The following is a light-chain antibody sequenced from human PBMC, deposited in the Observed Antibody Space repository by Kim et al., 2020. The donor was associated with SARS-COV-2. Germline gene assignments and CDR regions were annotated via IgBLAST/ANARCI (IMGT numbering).Light chain of an antibody. CDR2: KDT. CDR1: ALANEY. V-gene: IGLV3-25*03. J-gene: IGLJ1*01. CDR3: QSTDSRGGYV. Sequence: SYELTQPPSVSVSPGQTARITCSGDALANEYAHWYQQKPGQALVLVIYKDTERPSGIPERFSGSTAGTAAMLTITAVQAEDEADYYCQSTDSRGGYVFGPGTKVTVL.